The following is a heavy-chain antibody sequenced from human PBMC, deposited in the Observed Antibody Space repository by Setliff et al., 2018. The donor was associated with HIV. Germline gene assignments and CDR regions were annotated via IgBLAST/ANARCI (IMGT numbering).Heavy chain of an antibody. CDR2: TYYRSKWYN. D-gene: IGHD4-17*01. J-gene: IGHJ2*01. CDR1: GDSVSSNSAA. CDR3: ARYSGASSGDWYFDL. Sequence: SQTLSLTCAISGDSVSSNSAAWNWIRQSPARGREWLGRTYYRSKWYNNYAVSVKSRITINPDTSKNQFSLQLNSVTPEDTAVYYCARYSGASSGDWYFDLWGRGTLVTVSS. V-gene: IGHV6-1*01.